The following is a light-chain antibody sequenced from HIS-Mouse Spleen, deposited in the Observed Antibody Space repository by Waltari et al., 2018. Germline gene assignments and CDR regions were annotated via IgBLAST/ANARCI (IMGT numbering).Light chain of an antibody. CDR1: SSAVGGYNY. J-gene: IGLJ1*01. Sequence: QSALTQPASVSGSPGQSITISCTGTSSAVGGYNYVYWYQQHPGKAPKLMIYEVSNRPPGVSNRFSGSKSGNTASLTISGLQAEDEADYYCSSYTSSSTLVFGTGTKVTVL. V-gene: IGLV2-14*01. CDR3: SSYTSSSTLV. CDR2: EVS.